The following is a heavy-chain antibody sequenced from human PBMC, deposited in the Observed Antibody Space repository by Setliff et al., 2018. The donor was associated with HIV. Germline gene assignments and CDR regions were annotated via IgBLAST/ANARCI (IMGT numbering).Heavy chain of an antibody. CDR2: IIPMFGTS. CDR1: GGTFSSYA. CDR3: ARGHSHGYGYSGSYGPFDI. Sequence: SVKVSCKASGGTFSSYAINWVRQAPGQGLAWMGGIIPMFGTSNFAQKFQGRVTITTDESTSTAYMELNSLRSEDTAVYYCARGHSHGYGYSGSYGPFDIWGQGTMVTVSS. D-gene: IGHD1-26*01. J-gene: IGHJ3*02. V-gene: IGHV1-69*05.